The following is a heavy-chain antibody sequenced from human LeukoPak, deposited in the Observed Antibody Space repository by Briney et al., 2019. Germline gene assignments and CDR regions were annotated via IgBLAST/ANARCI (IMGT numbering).Heavy chain of an antibody. D-gene: IGHD1-26*01. J-gene: IGHJ3*02. CDR1: GFTYSDYY. CDR2: ISSSGSTI. CDR3: AREEVGAKKNDAFDI. Sequence: GGSLRLSCAASGFTYSDYYMSWIRQAPGKGLEWVSYISSSGSTIYYADSVKGRFTISRDNAKNSLYLQVNSLRAEDTAVYYCAREEVGAKKNDAFDICGQGTMVTVSS. V-gene: IGHV3-11*01.